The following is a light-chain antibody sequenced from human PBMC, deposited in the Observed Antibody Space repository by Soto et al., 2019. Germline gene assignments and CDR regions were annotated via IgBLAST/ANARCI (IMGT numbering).Light chain of an antibody. V-gene: IGKV3-15*01. CDR1: QSVSSS. CDR2: GTS. CDR3: QQYNNWPPFT. J-gene: IGKJ3*01. Sequence: EIVMTQSPATLSVSPGERVTLSCRASQSVSSSLASYQQKPGQAPRLLIYGTSTKAAGIPARFSGSGSGTEFTLTISTLQSKAFAVYYCQQYNNWPPFTFGPGTKVDIK.